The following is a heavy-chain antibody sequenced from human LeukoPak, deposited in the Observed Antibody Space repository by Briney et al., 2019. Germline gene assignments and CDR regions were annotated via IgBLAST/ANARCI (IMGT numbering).Heavy chain of an antibody. V-gene: IGHV4-59*01. CDR1: GGSISSYY. Sequence: PSETLSLTCTVSGGSISSYYWSWIRQPPGKGLEWIGYIYYNGITNYNPSLKSRVTISVDTSKNQFSLKLTSVTAADTAVYYCARTEGSGWYERGYYFDYWGQGTLVTVSS. CDR3: ARTEGSGWYERGYYFDY. J-gene: IGHJ4*02. CDR2: IYYNGIT. D-gene: IGHD6-19*01.